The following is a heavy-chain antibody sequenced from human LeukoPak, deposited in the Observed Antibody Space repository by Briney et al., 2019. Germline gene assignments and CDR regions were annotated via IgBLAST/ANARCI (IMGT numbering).Heavy chain of an antibody. CDR1: GYTFTCYG. V-gene: IGHV1-18*01. Sequence: ASVKVSCKASGYTFTCYGISWVRQAPGQGLEWMGWISAYNGNTNYAQKLQGRVTMTTDTSTSTAYMELRSLRSDDTAVYHCARLMGYSGYDGTSILWFDPWGQGTLVTVSS. CDR3: ARLMGYSGYDGTSILWFDP. D-gene: IGHD5-12*01. CDR2: ISAYNGNT. J-gene: IGHJ5*02.